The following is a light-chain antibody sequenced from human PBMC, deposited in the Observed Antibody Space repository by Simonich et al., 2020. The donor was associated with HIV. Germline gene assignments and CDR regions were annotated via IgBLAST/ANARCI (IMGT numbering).Light chain of an antibody. V-gene: IGLV3-21*03. Sequence: SYVLTQPPSVSVAPGKTARLTCGGNNIGSKSVHWYQQKPGQAPVLVGYDDNDRPSGIPERFSGSNSGNTATLTISRVEAGDEADYYCQVWDSSSDHVVFGGGTKLTVL. CDR1: NIGSKS. J-gene: IGLJ2*01. CDR2: DDN. CDR3: QVWDSSSDHVV.